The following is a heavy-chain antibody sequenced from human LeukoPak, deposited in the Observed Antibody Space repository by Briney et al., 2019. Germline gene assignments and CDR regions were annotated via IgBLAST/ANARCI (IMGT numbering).Heavy chain of an antibody. Sequence: TGGSLRLSCAASGFTFSSYSISWVRQAPGKGLEWVSSISGSSNYIYHADSVKGRFSVSRDNTKNSLYLQMNSLRVEDTALFYCARRVASANDAFDIWGQGTMVTVSS. V-gene: IGHV3-21*01. D-gene: IGHD2-15*01. J-gene: IGHJ3*02. CDR1: GFTFSSYS. CDR2: ISGSSNYI. CDR3: ARRVASANDAFDI.